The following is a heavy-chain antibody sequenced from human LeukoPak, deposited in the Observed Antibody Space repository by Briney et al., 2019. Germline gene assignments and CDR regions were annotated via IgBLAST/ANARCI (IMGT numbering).Heavy chain of an antibody. CDR1: GFTFSSYA. J-gene: IGHJ4*02. V-gene: IGHV3-23*01. Sequence: GGSLRLSCAASGFTFSSYAMSWVRQAPGKGLEWVSAISGSGGSTYYADSVKGRFTISRDNSKDTLYLQINSLRAEDTALYYCAKGQRGFDCWGQGTLVTVSS. CDR2: ISGSGGST. CDR3: AKGQRGFDC. D-gene: IGHD1-1*01.